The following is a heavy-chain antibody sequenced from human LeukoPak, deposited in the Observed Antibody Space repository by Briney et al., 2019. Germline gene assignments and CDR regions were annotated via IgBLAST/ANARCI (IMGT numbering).Heavy chain of an antibody. J-gene: IGHJ4*02. Sequence: ASVKVSCKASGGTFSSYAISWVRQAPGQGLEWMGGIIPIFGTANYAQKFQGSVTITADKSTSTAYMELSSLRSEDTAVYYCAREVVAAVIFDYWGQGTLVTVSS. V-gene: IGHV1-69*06. CDR3: AREVVAAVIFDY. CDR1: GGTFSSYA. D-gene: IGHD2-15*01. CDR2: IIPIFGTA.